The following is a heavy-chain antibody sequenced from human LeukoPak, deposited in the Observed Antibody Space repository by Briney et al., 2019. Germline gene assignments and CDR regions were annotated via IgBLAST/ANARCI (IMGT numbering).Heavy chain of an antibody. CDR3: ARQGSNSSGWYSVDD. CDR2: MNPNSGGT. CDR1: GYTFTAYY. V-gene: IGHV1-2*02. D-gene: IGHD6-19*01. Sequence: ASVKVSCKTSGYTFTAYYIYWLRQAPGQGLEWMGWMNPNSGGTKYAQTFQGRVTLTRDTSISTAYLELSSLTSDDTAVYFCARQGSNSSGWYSVDDWGQGTLVTVSS. J-gene: IGHJ4*02.